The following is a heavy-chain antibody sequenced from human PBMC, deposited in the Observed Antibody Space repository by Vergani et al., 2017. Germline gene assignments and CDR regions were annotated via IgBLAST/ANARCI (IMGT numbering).Heavy chain of an antibody. CDR2: IYPGDSDT. Sequence: EVQLVQSGAEVKKPGESLKISCKGSGYSFTSYWIGWVRQKPGKCLEWMGIIYPGDSDTRYSPSFQGQVTISADKSISTAYLQWSSLKASDTAMYYCAVRVPAAVDSFYFWSQGTMVSVSS. J-gene: IGHJ3*01. V-gene: IGHV5-51*01. CDR3: AVRVPAAVDSFYF. CDR1: GYSFTSYW. D-gene: IGHD2-2*01.